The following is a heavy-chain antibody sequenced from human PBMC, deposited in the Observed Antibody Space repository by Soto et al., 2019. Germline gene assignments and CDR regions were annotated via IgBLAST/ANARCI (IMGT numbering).Heavy chain of an antibody. D-gene: IGHD3-22*01. Sequence: QVQLVESGGGVVQPGRSLRLSCAASGFTFSSYGMHWVRQAPGKGLEWVAVISYDGSNKYYADSVKGRFTISRDNSKNTLYLQMNSLRAEDTAVYYCAKDFYDSSGQYDYWGQGTLVTVSS. CDR1: GFTFSSYG. CDR2: ISYDGSNK. V-gene: IGHV3-30*18. J-gene: IGHJ4*02. CDR3: AKDFYDSSGQYDY.